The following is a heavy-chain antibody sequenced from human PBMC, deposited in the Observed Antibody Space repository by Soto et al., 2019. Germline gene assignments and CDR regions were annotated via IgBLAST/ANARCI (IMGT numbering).Heavy chain of an antibody. CDR3: AHISYYDSSGYYRKNFDY. V-gene: IGHV2-5*02. CDR1: GFSLSTSGVG. CDR2: IYWDDDK. J-gene: IGHJ4*02. D-gene: IGHD3-22*01. Sequence: QITLKESGPTLVKPTQTLTLTRTFSGFSLSTSGVGVGWIRQPPGKALEWLALIYWDDDKRYSPSLKSRLTITKDTSKNQVVLTMTNMDPVDTATYYCAHISYYDSSGYYRKNFDYWGQGTLVTVSS.